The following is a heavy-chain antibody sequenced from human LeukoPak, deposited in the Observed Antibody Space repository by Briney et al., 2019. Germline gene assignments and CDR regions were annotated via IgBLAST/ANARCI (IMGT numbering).Heavy chain of an antibody. CDR1: GGTFSSYA. D-gene: IGHD4-23*01. Sequence: GASVKVSCKASGGTFSSYAISWVRQAPGQGLEWMGRIIPIFGIANYAQKFQGRVTITADKSTSTAYMEPSSLRSEDTAVYYCARDARNDYGGLYYFDYWGQGTPVTVSS. J-gene: IGHJ4*02. CDR2: IIPIFGIA. CDR3: ARDARNDYGGLYYFDY. V-gene: IGHV1-69*04.